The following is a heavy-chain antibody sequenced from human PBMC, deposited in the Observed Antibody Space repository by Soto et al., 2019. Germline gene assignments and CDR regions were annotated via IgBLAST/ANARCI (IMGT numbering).Heavy chain of an antibody. V-gene: IGHV3-21*01. CDR3: ARGYTGYCSGRTCYWIDP. Sequence: GGSLRLSCAASGFSFSSYSMNWVRQAPGKGLEWVSSISSSASHINYADSVKGRFTISRDNAKKSLYLQMNSLRAEDTAVYYCARGYTGYCSGRTCYWIDPWGQGTLVTVSS. CDR1: GFSFSSYS. D-gene: IGHD2-15*01. J-gene: IGHJ5*02. CDR2: ISSSASHI.